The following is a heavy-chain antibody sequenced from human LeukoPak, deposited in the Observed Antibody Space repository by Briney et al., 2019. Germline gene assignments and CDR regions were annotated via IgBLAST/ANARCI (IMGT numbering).Heavy chain of an antibody. V-gene: IGHV4-30-2*01. CDR1: GGSISSGGYY. CDR2: IYHSGST. D-gene: IGHD3-3*01. J-gene: IGHJ4*02. Sequence: SETLSLTCTVSGGSISSGGYYWSWIRQPPGKGLEWIGYIYHSGSTYYNPSLKSRVTISVDGSKNQFSLKLSSVTAADTAVYYCARGRVTIFGVVKQYFDYWGQGTLVTVSS. CDR3: ARGRVTIFGVVKQYFDY.